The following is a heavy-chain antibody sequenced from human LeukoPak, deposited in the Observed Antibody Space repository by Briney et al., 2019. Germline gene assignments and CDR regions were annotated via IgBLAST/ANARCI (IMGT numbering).Heavy chain of an antibody. J-gene: IGHJ6*03. V-gene: IGHV1-46*03. CDR2: INPSGGST. CDR1: GYTFTSYY. CDR3: AREMHSSSSGAFSYHYMDV. D-gene: IGHD6-6*01. Sequence: GASVKVSCKASGYTFTSYYMHWVRQAPGQGLEWMGRINPSGGSTSYAQKFQGRVTMTRDTSTSTVYMELSSLRSEDTAVYYCAREMHSSSSGAFSYHYMDVWGKGTTVTVSS.